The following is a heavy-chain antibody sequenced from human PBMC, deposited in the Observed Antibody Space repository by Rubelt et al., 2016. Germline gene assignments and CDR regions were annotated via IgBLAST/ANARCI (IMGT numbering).Heavy chain of an antibody. CDR2: IYHSGST. Sequence: QVQLQESGPGLVKPSGTLSLTCAVSGGSIISSNWWSWVRQPPGKGLEWIGEIYHSGSTNYNPSLKRRVTISVDNSKNQFSRQLSSVTAAETAVYYCASSNDYVWGSPDSWGQGTLVTVSS. CDR1: GGSIISSNW. J-gene: IGHJ4*02. V-gene: IGHV4-4*02. CDR3: ASSNDYVWGSPDS. D-gene: IGHD3-16*01.